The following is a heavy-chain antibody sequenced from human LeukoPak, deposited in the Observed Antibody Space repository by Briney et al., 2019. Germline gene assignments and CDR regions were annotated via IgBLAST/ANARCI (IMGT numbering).Heavy chain of an antibody. CDR3: ASLWPYQLSAFDI. D-gene: IGHD2-2*01. CDR2: INHSGST. CDR1: GGSFSGYY. V-gene: IGHV4-34*01. Sequence: SETLSLTCAVYGGSFSGYYWSWIRQPPGKGLEWIGEINHSGSTNYNPSLRSRVTISVDTSKNQFSLKLSSVTAADTAVYYCASLWPYQLSAFDIWGQGTMVTVSS. J-gene: IGHJ3*02.